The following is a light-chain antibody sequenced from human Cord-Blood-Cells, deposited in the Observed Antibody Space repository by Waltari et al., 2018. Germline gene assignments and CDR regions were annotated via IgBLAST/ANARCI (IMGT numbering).Light chain of an antibody. CDR3: SSYTSSSTL. V-gene: IGLV2-14*03. CDR1: SSDVGGYNY. J-gene: IGLJ1*01. Sequence: QSALTQPASVSGSPGHSITISCTGTSSDVGGYNYVSWYQQHPAKAPNLRIYDVSNRPAGVSNRFSGSKSGNTASRTISGLHAEDEADYYCSSYTSSSTLFGTGTKVTVL. CDR2: DVS.